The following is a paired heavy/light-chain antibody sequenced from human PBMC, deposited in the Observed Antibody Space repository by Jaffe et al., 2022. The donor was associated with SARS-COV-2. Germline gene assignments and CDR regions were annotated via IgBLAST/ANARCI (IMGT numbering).Heavy chain of an antibody. J-gene: IGHJ4*02. CDR3: AKAKRSRFLEWLFFDS. D-gene: IGHD3-3*01. V-gene: IGHV3-23*01. CDR2: ISGSGGST. Sequence: EVQLLESGGGLVQPGGSLRLSCAASGIIFSNYAMNWVRQAPGKGLEWVSAISGSGGSTNYADSVRGRFTISRDNSKNTLYLQMNSLRAEDTAVYYCAKAKRSRFLEWLFFDSWGQGTLVIVSS. CDR1: GIIFSNYA.
Light chain of an antibody. J-gene: IGKJ3*01. V-gene: IGKV1-33*01. CDR1: QDIDNY. Sequence: DIQMTQSPSSLSASVGDRVTITCQASQDIDNYLSWYQQKPGSAPKLLIYDASNLETGVASRFSGSGSGTDFTFTISSLQPEDTARYYCQQYDEFPPTFGPGTKVDIK. CDR2: DAS. CDR3: QQYDEFPPT.